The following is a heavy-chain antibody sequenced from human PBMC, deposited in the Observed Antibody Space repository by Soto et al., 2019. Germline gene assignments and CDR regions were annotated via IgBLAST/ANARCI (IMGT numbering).Heavy chain of an antibody. CDR3: ARTNEDYYYGMDV. Sequence: SETLSLTCTVSGGSISSSSYYWGWIRQPPGKGLEWIGSIYYSGSTYYNPSLKNRVTISVDTSKNQFSLKLSSVTAADTAVYYCARTNEDYYYGMDVWGQGTTVTVSS. V-gene: IGHV4-39*07. J-gene: IGHJ6*02. CDR1: GGSISSSSYY. CDR2: IYYSGST.